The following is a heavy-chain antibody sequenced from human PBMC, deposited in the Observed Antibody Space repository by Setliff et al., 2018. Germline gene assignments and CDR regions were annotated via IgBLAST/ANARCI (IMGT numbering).Heavy chain of an antibody. J-gene: IGHJ6*03. CDR1: GYSISSGFS. V-gene: IGHV4-38-2*02. D-gene: IGHD3-10*01. CDR3: ARDNRARHYMDV. Sequence: SETLSLTCAVSGYSISSGFSWVWIRQSPGKGLEWIGRILFSGDTYHNPSLNSRVTISADTSKNQFSLNLSSVTAADTAVYYCARDNRARHYMDVWGKGTTVTV. CDR2: ILFSGDT.